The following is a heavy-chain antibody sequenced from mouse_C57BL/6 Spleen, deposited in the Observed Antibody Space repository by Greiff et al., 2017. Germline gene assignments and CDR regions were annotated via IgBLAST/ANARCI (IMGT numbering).Heavy chain of an antibody. V-gene: IGHV1-55*01. CDR1: GYTFTSYW. D-gene: IGHD6-2*01. Sequence: QVHVKQPGAELVKPGASVKMSCKASGYTFTSYWITWVKQRPGQGLEWIGDIYPGSGSTNYNEKFKSKATLTVDTSSSTAYMQLSSLTSEDSAVYYCARRERAMDYWGQGTSVTVSS. J-gene: IGHJ4*01. CDR2: IYPGSGST. CDR3: ARRERAMDY.